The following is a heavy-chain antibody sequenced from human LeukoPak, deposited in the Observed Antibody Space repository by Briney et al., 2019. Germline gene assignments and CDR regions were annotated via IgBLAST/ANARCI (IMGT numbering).Heavy chain of an antibody. V-gene: IGHV4-4*07. CDR3: AREFSGTSIAARVFDS. Sequence: ASETLSLTCTVSGGSITSYYWTYIRQPAGKGLEWIGRIHTSGSTNYNPSLKSRVTMSIDTSKNHFSLSLSSVTAADTAMYYCAREFSGTSIAARVFDSWGQGTLVTVSS. CDR2: IHTSGST. CDR1: GGSITSYY. D-gene: IGHD6-6*01. J-gene: IGHJ4*02.